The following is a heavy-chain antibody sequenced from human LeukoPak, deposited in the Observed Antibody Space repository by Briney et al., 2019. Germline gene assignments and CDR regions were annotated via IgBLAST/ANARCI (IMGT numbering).Heavy chain of an antibody. CDR2: ISGGGVTT. J-gene: IGHJ4*02. Sequence: GGSLRLSCAASGFTFSSYAMSWVRQAPGKGLECVSTISGGGVTTYYGGSAKGRFTISRDNSKNTLYLQMNSLRAEDTAVYYCPRQSYASGWNPFDYWGQGILVTVSS. CDR3: PRQSYASGWNPFDY. D-gene: IGHD6-19*01. V-gene: IGHV3-23*01. CDR1: GFTFSSYA.